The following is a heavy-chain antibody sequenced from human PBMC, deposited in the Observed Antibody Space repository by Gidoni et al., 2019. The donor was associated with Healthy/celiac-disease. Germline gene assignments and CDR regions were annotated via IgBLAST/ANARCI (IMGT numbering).Heavy chain of an antibody. D-gene: IGHD3-10*01. Sequence: QVQLVQSGAEVKKPGSSVKVSCKASGGTFSSYAISWVRQAPGQGLEWMGGIIPIFGTANYAQKFQGRVTITADKSTSTAYMELSSLRSEDTAVYYCARDLYYGSGSYYNVNYYGMDVWGQGTTVTVSS. CDR3: ARDLYYGSGSYYNVNYYGMDV. J-gene: IGHJ6*02. V-gene: IGHV1-69*06. CDR1: GGTFSSYA. CDR2: IIPIFGTA.